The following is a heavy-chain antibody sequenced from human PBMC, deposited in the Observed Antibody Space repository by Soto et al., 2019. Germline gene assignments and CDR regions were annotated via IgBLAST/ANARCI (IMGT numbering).Heavy chain of an antibody. CDR3: AKGGRQWLVTSDFNY. D-gene: IGHD6-19*01. J-gene: IGHJ4*02. CDR1: GFTFSDYA. Sequence: VQLVASGGGVVQPGRSLRLSFAASGFTFSDYAMHWVRQAPGKGLEWVAVVSHDGRNTHYADSVKGRFTISRDSSKNTVSLVMTSLRAEDTAVYYCAKGGRQWLVTSDFNYWGQGALVTVSS. V-gene: IGHV3-30*18. CDR2: VSHDGRNT.